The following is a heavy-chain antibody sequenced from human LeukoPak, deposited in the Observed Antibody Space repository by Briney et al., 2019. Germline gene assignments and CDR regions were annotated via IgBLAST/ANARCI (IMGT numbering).Heavy chain of an antibody. CDR2: ISYRGST. Sequence: SETLSLTCTVSGGSINRRYWSWIRQTPGKGLEWIGYISYRGSTNYNPSLKSRVTISVDPSNNQFSLGLSSVTAADTAVYYCATNAGPAALDAIDIWGQGTRVTVSS. V-gene: IGHV4-59*08. J-gene: IGHJ3*02. CDR1: GGSINRRY. CDR3: ATNAGPAALDAIDI. D-gene: IGHD2-2*01.